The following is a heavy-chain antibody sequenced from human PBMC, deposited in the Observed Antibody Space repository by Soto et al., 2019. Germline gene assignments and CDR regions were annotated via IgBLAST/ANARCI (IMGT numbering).Heavy chain of an antibody. CDR3: ARSLFTSSWFAGD. CDR2: IYHSGTT. D-gene: IGHD6-13*01. V-gene: IGHV4-38-2*01. CDR1: GFSTSSGYY. J-gene: IGHJ4*02. Sequence: PSETLSLTCGVSGFSTSSGYYWGCFRQPPGKGLEWIGSIYHSGTTYYNPSLESRVTISLDTSENGFSLKLTSVTAADTAVYFCARSLFTSSWFAGDWGQGSLVTVSS.